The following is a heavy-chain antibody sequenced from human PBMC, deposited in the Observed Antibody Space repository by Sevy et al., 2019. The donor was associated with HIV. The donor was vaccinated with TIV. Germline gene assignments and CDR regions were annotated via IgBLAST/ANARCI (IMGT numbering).Heavy chain of an antibody. V-gene: IGHV1-3*01. J-gene: IGHJ5*02. CDR3: ARDSARFWSGDYRKLWFDP. D-gene: IGHD3-3*01. CDR1: GCTFTSYA. Sequence: ASVKVSCKASGCTFTSYAMHWVRQAPGQRLEWMGWINAGNGNTKYSLKFQGRVTITRDTSASTAYMELSSLRSEDTAVYYCARDSARFWSGDYRKLWFDPWGHGTLVTVSS. CDR2: INAGNGNT.